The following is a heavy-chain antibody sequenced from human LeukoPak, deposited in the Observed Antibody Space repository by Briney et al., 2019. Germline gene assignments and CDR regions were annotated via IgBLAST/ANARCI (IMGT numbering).Heavy chain of an antibody. CDR2: IYYSGST. CDR1: GGSISSYY. V-gene: IGHV4-59*08. D-gene: IGHD3-3*01. Sequence: SETLSLTCTVSGGSISSYYWSWIRQPPGKGLEWIGYIYYSGSTNYNPSLKRRVTISVDTSKNQFSLKLSSVTAADTAVYYCARSPDSDFWSGPPGWFDPWGQGTLVTGSS. J-gene: IGHJ5*02. CDR3: ARSPDSDFWSGPPGWFDP.